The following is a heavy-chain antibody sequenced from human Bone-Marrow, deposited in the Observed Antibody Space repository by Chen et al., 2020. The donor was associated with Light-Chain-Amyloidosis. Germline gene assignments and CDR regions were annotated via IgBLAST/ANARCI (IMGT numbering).Heavy chain of an antibody. CDR2: IYYSGST. CDR3: ARLYRTVVLPSVVDY. J-gene: IGHJ4*02. CDR1: GGSISSSSYY. D-gene: IGHD2-15*01. Sequence: QLQRQESGPGLVKPSETMSLTCTCSGGSISSSSYYWGWIRQPPGKGLEWIGSIYYSGSTYYNPSLKSRVTISVDTSKNQFSLKLSSVTAADTAVYYCARLYRTVVLPSVVDYWGQGTLVTVSS. V-gene: IGHV4-39*01.